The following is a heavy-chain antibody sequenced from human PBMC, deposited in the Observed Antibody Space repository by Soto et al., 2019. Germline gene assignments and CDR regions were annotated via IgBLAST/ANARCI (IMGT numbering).Heavy chain of an antibody. V-gene: IGHV3-48*03. CDR3: ARGRYALGV. D-gene: IGHD3-9*01. CDR2: VTSAGTVF. J-gene: IGHJ6*02. CDR1: GFSVGDYE. Sequence: GGSLRLSCAVSGFSVGDYEMNWVRQAPGKGLEWLSMVTSAGTVFYYADSVRGRFTISRDDSENSLELQMYSLRAEDTAIYYCARGRYALGVWGHGTTVTVSS.